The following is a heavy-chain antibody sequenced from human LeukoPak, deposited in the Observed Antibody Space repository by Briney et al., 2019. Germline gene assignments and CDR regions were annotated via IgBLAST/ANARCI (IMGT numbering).Heavy chain of an antibody. CDR1: GYSFTSYW. Sequence: GESLKISCKGSGYSFTSYWISWVRQMPGKGLEWMGRIDPSDSYTNYSPSFQGHVTISADKSISTAYLQWSSLKASDTAMYYCEWVRPGGMDVWGQGTTVTVSS. D-gene: IGHD1-26*01. CDR2: IDPSDSYT. V-gene: IGHV5-10-1*01. J-gene: IGHJ6*02. CDR3: EWVRPGGMDV.